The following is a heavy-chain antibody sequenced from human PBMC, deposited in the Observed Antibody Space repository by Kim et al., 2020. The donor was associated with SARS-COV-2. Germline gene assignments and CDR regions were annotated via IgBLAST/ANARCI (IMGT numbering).Heavy chain of an antibody. CDR3: ARGEFDYGLNYFDY. J-gene: IGHJ4*02. D-gene: IGHD4-17*01. CDR2: IYYSGST. Sequence: SETLSLTCNVSGGSISTYYWSWIRQPPGKGLEWIGYIYYSGSTKYNPSLKSRVTISLDTSKNHFSLKLSSVTAADTAVYYCARGEFDYGLNYFDYWGPGTLVTVSS. CDR1: GGSISTYY. V-gene: IGHV4-59*01.